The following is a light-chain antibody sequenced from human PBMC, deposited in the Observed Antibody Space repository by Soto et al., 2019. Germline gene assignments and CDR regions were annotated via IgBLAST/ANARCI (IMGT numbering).Light chain of an antibody. CDR1: ESVSSY. Sequence: EIVLTQSPATLSLSPGERATLSCRASESVSSYLAGYQQKPGQAPRLLIYDATNRSTGIPARFSGSGSGTDFTLTISSLEPEDFEVYYCQQRYNWPPYTFGQGTKLEIK. CDR3: QQRYNWPPYT. J-gene: IGKJ2*01. CDR2: DAT. V-gene: IGKV3-11*01.